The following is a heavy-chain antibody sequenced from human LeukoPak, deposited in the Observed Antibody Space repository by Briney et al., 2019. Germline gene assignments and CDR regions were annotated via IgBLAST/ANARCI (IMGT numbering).Heavy chain of an antibody. CDR3: AREMDYGDGVDY. CDR1: GFTFSDYY. Sequence: GGSLRLSCAASGFTFSDYYMSWIRQAPGKGLEWVSYISSIGTTIYYAESVKGRFTISRDNAKNSLYLQMNSLRAEDTAVYYCAREMDYGDGVDYWGQGTLVTVSS. V-gene: IGHV3-11*04. CDR2: ISSIGTTI. J-gene: IGHJ4*02. D-gene: IGHD4-17*01.